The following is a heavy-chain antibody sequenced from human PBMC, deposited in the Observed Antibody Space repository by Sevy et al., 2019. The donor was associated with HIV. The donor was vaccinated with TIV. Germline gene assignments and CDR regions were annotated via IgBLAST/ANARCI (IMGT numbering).Heavy chain of an antibody. CDR2: IYYSGIT. J-gene: IGHJ4*02. Sequence: SETLSLTCTVSGGSISSSSYYWGWIRQPPGKGLEWIGSIYYSGITYYNPSLKSRVTISVDTSKNQFSLKLSSVTAADTAVYYCARLGYSSGPFDYWGQGTLVTVSS. V-gene: IGHV4-39*01. CDR3: ARLGYSSGPFDY. CDR1: GGSISSSSYY. D-gene: IGHD6-19*01.